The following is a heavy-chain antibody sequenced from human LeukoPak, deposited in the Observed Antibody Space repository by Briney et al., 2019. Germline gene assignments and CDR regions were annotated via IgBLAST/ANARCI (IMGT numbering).Heavy chain of an antibody. D-gene: IGHD2-15*01. CDR2: ISSSSSTI. CDR3: ARGSRDIVVVVAATQLDY. V-gene: IGHV3-48*02. J-gene: IGHJ4*02. CDR1: GFTFGSYS. Sequence: GGSLRLSCAASGFTFGSYSMNWVRQAPGKGLEWVSYISSSSSTIYYADSVKGRFTISRDNAKNSLYLQMNSLRDEDTAVYYCARGSRDIVVVVAATQLDYWGQGTLVTVSS.